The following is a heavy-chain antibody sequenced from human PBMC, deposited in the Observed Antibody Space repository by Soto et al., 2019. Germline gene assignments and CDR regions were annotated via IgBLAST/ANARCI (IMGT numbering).Heavy chain of an antibody. D-gene: IGHD4-17*01. J-gene: IGHJ4*02. CDR3: VSEFYGGFDH. CDR2: IIPIFGTA. CDR1: GGTFSSYA. V-gene: IGHV1-69*13. Sequence: GASVKVSCKASGGTFSSYAISWVRQAPGQGLEWMGGIIPIFGTANYAQKFQGRVTITADESTSTAYMELSSLRSEDTALYYCVSEFYGGFDHWGQGALVTVSS.